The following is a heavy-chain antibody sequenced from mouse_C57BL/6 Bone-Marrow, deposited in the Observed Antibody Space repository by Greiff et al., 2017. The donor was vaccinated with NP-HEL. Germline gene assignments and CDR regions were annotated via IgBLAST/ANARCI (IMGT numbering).Heavy chain of an antibody. CDR2: IDPEDGDT. Sequence: EVQLQQSGAELVRPGASVKLSCTASGFNIKDYYMHWVKQRPEQGLEWIGRIDPEDGDTEYAPKFQGKATMTADTSSNTAYLQLSSLTSEDTAVYYCTTPHCGSYCRFAYWGQGTLVTVSA. CDR3: TTPHCGSYCRFAY. D-gene: IGHD1-1*02. J-gene: IGHJ3*01. CDR1: GFNIKDYY. V-gene: IGHV14-1*01.